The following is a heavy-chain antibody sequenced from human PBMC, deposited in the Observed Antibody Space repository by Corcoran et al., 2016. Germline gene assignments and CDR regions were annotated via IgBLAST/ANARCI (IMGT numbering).Heavy chain of an antibody. Sequence: QVQLVPSGAGVKKPGASGKVSCKASGYTFNSYGISWVRQAPGQGLEWMGWISAHNGNTNYAQKLQGRVTMTTDTSTSTAYMELRSLRSDDTAVYYCARDTSYYYDSSGYSSYYYGMDVWGQGTTVTVSS. CDR3: ARDTSYYYDSSGYSSYYYGMDV. J-gene: IGHJ6*02. CDR1: GYTFNSYG. V-gene: IGHV1-18*01. D-gene: IGHD3-22*01. CDR2: ISAHNGNT.